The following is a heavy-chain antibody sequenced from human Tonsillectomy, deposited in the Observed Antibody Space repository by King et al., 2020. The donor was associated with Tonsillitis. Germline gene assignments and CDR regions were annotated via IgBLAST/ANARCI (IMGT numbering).Heavy chain of an antibody. Sequence: VQLVESGGGLVPPGGSLRLSCAASGFTVSSNYMSWVRQAPGKGLDWVSVIYIDGTTFYAESVKGRFTISRDNSKNTLFLQMNTLRAEDTAVYYCARAFRGNYFYNSGMDVWGQGTTVTVPS. CDR2: IYIDGTT. V-gene: IGHV3-66*01. CDR1: GFTVSSNY. D-gene: IGHD2/OR15-2a*01. J-gene: IGHJ6*02. CDR3: ARAFRGNYFYNSGMDV.